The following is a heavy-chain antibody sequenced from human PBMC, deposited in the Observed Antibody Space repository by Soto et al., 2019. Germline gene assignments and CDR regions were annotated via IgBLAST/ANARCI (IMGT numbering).Heavy chain of an antibody. D-gene: IGHD3-3*01. CDR2: IIPIFGTA. J-gene: IGHJ5*02. CDR3: ARDGPYYDFWSGPGQENWFDP. Sequence: GASVKVSCKASGGTFSSYAISWVRQAPGQGLERMGGIIPIFGTANYAQKFQGRVTITADESTSTAYMELSSLRSEDTAVYYCARDGPYYDFWSGPGQENWFDPWGQGTLVTVSS. V-gene: IGHV1-69*13. CDR1: GGTFSSYA.